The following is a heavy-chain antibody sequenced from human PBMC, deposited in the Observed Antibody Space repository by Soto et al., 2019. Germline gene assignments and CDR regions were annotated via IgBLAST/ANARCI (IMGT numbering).Heavy chain of an antibody. V-gene: IGHV3-30*18. CDR3: AKEDYYDSSGFVVFYYYYGMDV. J-gene: IGHJ6*02. CDR1: GFTFSSYG. D-gene: IGHD3-22*01. Sequence: PGGSLRLSCAASGFTFSSYGMHWVRQAPGKGLEWVAVISYDGSNKYYADSVKGRFTISRDNSKNTLYLQMNSLRAEDTAVYYCAKEDYYDSSGFVVFYYYYGMDVWGQGTTVTDSS. CDR2: ISYDGSNK.